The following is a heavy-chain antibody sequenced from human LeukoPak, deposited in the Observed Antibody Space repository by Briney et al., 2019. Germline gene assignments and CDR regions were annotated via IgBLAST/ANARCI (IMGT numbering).Heavy chain of an antibody. CDR3: ARDLGDCSGGSCYRSPGGYFDY. CDR2: IWYDGSNK. V-gene: IGHV3-33*01. CDR1: GFTFSSYG. D-gene: IGHD2-15*01. Sequence: GGSLRLSCAASGFTFSSYGMHWVRQAPGKGLEWVAVIWYDGSNKYYADSVKGRFTISRDNSKNTLHLQMNSLRAEDTAVYYCARDLGDCSGGSCYRSPGGYFDYWGQGTLVTVSS. J-gene: IGHJ4*02.